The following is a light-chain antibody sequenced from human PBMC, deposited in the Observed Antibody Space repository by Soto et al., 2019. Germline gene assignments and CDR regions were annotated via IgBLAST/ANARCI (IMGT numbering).Light chain of an antibody. CDR1: SCDVGGHNY. CDR3: SSFTSSSTQV. V-gene: IGLV2-8*01. CDR2: GVT. Sequence: QSVLTQPPSASGSPGQSVTISCTGTSCDVGGHNYVSWYQHQPGKAPRLMIYGVTKRPSGVPNRFSGSKSGNTASLAISGLQAEDEADYYCSSFTSSSTQVLGGGTKLTVL. J-gene: IGLJ3*02.